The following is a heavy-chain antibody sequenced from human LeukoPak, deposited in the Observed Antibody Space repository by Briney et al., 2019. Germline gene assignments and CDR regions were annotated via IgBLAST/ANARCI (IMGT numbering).Heavy chain of an antibody. CDR1: GFTFSSYG. D-gene: IGHD3-10*01. CDR2: ISYDGSNK. CDR3: AKEGSSWFGEFDP. J-gene: IGHJ5*02. Sequence: PGGSLRLSCAASGFTFSSYGMHWVRQAPGKGLEWVAVISYDGSNKYYADSVKGRFTISRDNSKNTLYLQMNSLRAEDTAVYYCAKEGSSWFGEFDPWGQGTLVTVSS. V-gene: IGHV3-30*18.